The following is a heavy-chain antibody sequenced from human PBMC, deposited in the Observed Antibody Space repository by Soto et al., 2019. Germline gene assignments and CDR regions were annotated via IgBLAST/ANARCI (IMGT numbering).Heavy chain of an antibody. Sequence: SETLSLTCSVSGDSIRDYYWSWIRQPAGKGLEWIGRMYISGSTNYNPSLKSRVTMSADTSVNQLSLTLRSVTAADTAIYYCARMYNSGFYRPERDYYFSGMDVWGPGTTVTVSS. CDR1: GDSIRDYY. V-gene: IGHV4-4*07. CDR2: MYISGST. D-gene: IGHD5-12*01. CDR3: ARMYNSGFYRPERDYYFSGMDV. J-gene: IGHJ6*02.